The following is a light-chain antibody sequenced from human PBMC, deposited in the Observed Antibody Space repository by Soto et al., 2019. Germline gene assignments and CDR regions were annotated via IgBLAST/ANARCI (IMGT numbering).Light chain of an antibody. CDR3: QQYNNWPIT. J-gene: IGKJ5*01. CDR1: QTVLSN. Sequence: TQNQGTLCLSQWATPTLPRGASQTVLSNLAWYQQKPGQAPRLLIYGASTRATGIPARFSGSGSGAEFTLSISSLQSEDFAVYYCQQYNNWPITFGQGTLLEIK. CDR2: GAS. V-gene: IGKV3-15*01.